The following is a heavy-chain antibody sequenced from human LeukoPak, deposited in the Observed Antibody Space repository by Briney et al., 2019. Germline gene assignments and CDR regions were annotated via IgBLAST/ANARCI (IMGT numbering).Heavy chain of an antibody. J-gene: IGHJ4*02. CDR2: IYSGGST. V-gene: IGHV3-53*01. Sequence: GGSLRLSRAASGFTVSSNYMSWVRQAPGKGLEWVSVIYSGGSTYYADSVKGRFTISRDNSKNTLYLQMNSLRAEDTAVYYCARDLVGATAYWGQGTLVTVSS. CDR1: GFTVSSNY. CDR3: ARDLVGATAY. D-gene: IGHD1-26*01.